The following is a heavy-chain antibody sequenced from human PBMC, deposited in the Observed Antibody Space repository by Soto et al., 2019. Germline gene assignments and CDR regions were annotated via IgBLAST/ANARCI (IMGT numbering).Heavy chain of an antibody. Sequence: QVQLVQSGAEVKKPGSSVKVSCKASGGTFSSYAISWVRQAPGQGLEWMGGIIPIFGTANYAQKFQGRVTSTADESTSTAYMELSSLRSEDTAVYYCALYDSSGYYDSIFDYWGQGTLVTVSS. V-gene: IGHV1-69*01. CDR1: GGTFSSYA. CDR3: ALYDSSGYYDSIFDY. J-gene: IGHJ4*02. CDR2: IIPIFGTA. D-gene: IGHD3-22*01.